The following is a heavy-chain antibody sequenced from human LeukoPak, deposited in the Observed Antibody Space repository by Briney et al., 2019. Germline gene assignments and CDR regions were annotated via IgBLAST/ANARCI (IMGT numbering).Heavy chain of an antibody. CDR3: ATVSGREYYYDSSGDKYFDY. Sequence: SVKVSCTASGGTFSSYAISWVRQAPGQGLEWMGGIIPIFGTANYAQKFQGRVTMTEDTSTDTAYMELSSLRSEDTAVYYCATVSGREYYYDSSGDKYFDYWGQGTLVTVSS. J-gene: IGHJ4*02. D-gene: IGHD3-22*01. CDR1: GGTFSSYA. CDR2: IIPIFGTA. V-gene: IGHV1-69*06.